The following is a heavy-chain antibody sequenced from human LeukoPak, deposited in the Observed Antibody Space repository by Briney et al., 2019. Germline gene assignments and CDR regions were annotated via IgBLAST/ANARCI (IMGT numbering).Heavy chain of an antibody. Sequence: GESLMISCKGYGYSFTTYWIGWVRQMPGKGLEWMGIIYPGDSDTRYSPSFQGQVTISADKSISTAYLQWSSLKASDTAMYYCARGRDGYSFGFDYWGQGTLVTVSS. J-gene: IGHJ4*02. CDR2: IYPGDSDT. V-gene: IGHV5-51*01. CDR3: ARGRDGYSFGFDY. D-gene: IGHD5-24*01. CDR1: GYSFTTYW.